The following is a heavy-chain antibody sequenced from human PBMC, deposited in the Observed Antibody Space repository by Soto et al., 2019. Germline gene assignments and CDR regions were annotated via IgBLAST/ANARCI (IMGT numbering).Heavy chain of an antibody. CDR3: ARDIPIAGENNAESFQH. Sequence: GASVKVSCKASGYTFTSYGISWVRQAPGQGLEWMGWISAYNGNTNYAQKLQGRVTMTTDTSTSTAYMGLRSLRSDDTAVYYCARDIPIAGENNAESFQHCVPGTLVTGS. CDR2: ISAYNGNT. V-gene: IGHV1-18*01. J-gene: IGHJ1*01. CDR1: GYTFTSYG. D-gene: IGHD1-26*01.